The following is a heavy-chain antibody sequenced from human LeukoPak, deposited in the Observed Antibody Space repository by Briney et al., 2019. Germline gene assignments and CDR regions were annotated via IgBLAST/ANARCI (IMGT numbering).Heavy chain of an antibody. D-gene: IGHD6-19*01. V-gene: IGHV3-49*03. CDR2: ISGGTT. J-gene: IGHJ4*02. CDR1: GFTFGDYL. Sequence: SGGSLRLSCIASGFTFGDYLMSWFRQAPGKGLEWIGFISGGTTEYAASVKGRFTISRDDSTSIAYLQMNSLTTEDTAVYYCSGGSGWLSVYWGQGTLVTVSS. CDR3: SGGSGWLSVY.